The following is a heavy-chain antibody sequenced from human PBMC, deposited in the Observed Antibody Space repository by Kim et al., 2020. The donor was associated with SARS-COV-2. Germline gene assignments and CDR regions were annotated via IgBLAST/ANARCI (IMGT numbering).Heavy chain of an antibody. CDR2: IIPILGIA. CDR3: ARASSSSWYEFDL. V-gene: IGHV1-69*02. J-gene: IGHJ2*01. CDR1: GGTFSSYT. Sequence: SVKVSCKASGGTFSSYTISWVRQAPGQGLEWMGRIIPILGIANYAQKFQGRVTITADKSTSTAYMELSSLRSEDTAVYYCARASSSSWYEFDLWGRGTLVTVSS. D-gene: IGHD6-13*01.